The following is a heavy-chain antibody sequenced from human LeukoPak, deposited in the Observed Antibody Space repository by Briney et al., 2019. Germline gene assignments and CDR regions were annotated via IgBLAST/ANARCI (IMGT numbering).Heavy chain of an antibody. J-gene: IGHJ3*02. CDR1: GFTFSSYA. D-gene: IGHD6-19*01. V-gene: IGHV3-23*01. Sequence: GGSLRLSCAASGFTFSSYAMSWVRQAPGKGLEWVSVISGSDGSTYYADSVKGRFTISRDNSKNTLYLQMNSLRAEDTAVFYCAKPRGEEWLVGLYDAFGIWGQGTMVTVSS. CDR2: ISGSDGST. CDR3: AKPRGEEWLVGLYDAFGI.